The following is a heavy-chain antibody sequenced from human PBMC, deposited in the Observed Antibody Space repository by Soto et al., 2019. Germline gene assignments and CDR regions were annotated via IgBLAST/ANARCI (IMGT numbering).Heavy chain of an antibody. CDR1: GGSISSYY. J-gene: IGHJ2*01. V-gene: IGHV4-59*01. CDR2: IYYSGST. Sequence: QVQLQESGPGLVKPSETLSLTCTVSGGSISSYYWSWIRQPPGKGLEWIGYIYYSGSTNYNPSLKGRVTISVDTSKKQFSLKLSSVTAADTAVYYCARDYGDYIWGSYRSIVGYFDLWGRGTLVTVSS. D-gene: IGHD3-16*02. CDR3: ARDYGDYIWGSYRSIVGYFDL.